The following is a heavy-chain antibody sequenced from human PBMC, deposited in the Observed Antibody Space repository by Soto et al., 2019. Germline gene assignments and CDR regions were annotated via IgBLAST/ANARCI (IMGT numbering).Heavy chain of an antibody. CDR2: IHSAGSTT. Sequence: EVQLVESGGGLVQPGGSLRLSCTASGFTFSTHWMHWVRQAAGKGLVWVSRIHSAGSTTNYADSVKGRFTISRDNAKNSLYLQMNSLRAEDTAVYFCARSHYFDSGTYACDVWGQGTLVTVSS. CDR1: GFTFSTHW. D-gene: IGHD3-10*01. V-gene: IGHV3-74*01. CDR3: ARSHYFDSGTYACDV. J-gene: IGHJ3*01.